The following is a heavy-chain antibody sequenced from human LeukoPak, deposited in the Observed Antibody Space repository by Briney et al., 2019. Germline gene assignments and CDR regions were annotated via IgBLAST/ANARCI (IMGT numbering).Heavy chain of an antibody. Sequence: PGGSLRLSCAASGFTFGSYAMSWVRQAPGKGLEWVSAISGSGGSTYYADSVKGRFTISRDNSKNTLYLLMSSLRAEDTAVYYCTKGLGDDAFDIWGQGTMVTVSS. D-gene: IGHD3-16*01. V-gene: IGHV3-23*01. CDR1: GFTFGSYA. CDR2: ISGSGGST. CDR3: TKGLGDDAFDI. J-gene: IGHJ3*02.